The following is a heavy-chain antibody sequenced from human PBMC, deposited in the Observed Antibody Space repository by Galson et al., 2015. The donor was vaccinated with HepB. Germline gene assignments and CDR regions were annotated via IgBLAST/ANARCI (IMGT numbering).Heavy chain of an antibody. J-gene: IGHJ6*02. CDR3: ARSMTTVTTPNYYYGMDV. V-gene: IGHV5-51*01. Sequence: QSGAEVKKPGESLKISCKGSGSSFTSYWIGWVRQMPGKGLEWMGIIYPGDSDTRYSPSFQGQVTISADKSISTAYLQWSSLKASDTAMYYCARSMTTVTTPNYYYGMDVWGQGTTVTVSS. D-gene: IGHD4-17*01. CDR2: IYPGDSDT. CDR1: GSSFTSYW.